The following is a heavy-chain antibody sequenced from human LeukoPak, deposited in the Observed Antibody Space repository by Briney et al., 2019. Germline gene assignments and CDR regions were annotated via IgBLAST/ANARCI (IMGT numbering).Heavy chain of an antibody. CDR3: ATDLPREAMVSYYFDY. CDR1: GYTLTELS. CDR2: FDPEDGET. J-gene: IGHJ4*02. Sequence: GASLKVCCKVSGYTLTELSMHWVRQAPGKGLEWLVGFDPEDGETIYAQKFQGRVTMTEDTSTDTAYMELSSLRSEDTAVYYCATDLPREAMVSYYFDYWGQGTLVTVSS. V-gene: IGHV1-24*01. D-gene: IGHD5-18*01.